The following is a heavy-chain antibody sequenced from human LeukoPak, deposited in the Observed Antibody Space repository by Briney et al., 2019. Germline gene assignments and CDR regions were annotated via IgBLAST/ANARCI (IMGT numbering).Heavy chain of an antibody. CDR3: ANIVGATRHAFDI. V-gene: IGHV1-2*02. J-gene: IGHJ3*02. Sequence: ASVTVSCKASGYTFTGYYMHWVRQAPGQGLEWMGWINPNSGGTNYAQKFQGRVTMTRDTSISTAYMELSRLRSDDTAVYYCANIVGATRHAFDIWGQGTMVTVSS. CDR2: INPNSGGT. CDR1: GYTFTGYY. D-gene: IGHD1-26*01.